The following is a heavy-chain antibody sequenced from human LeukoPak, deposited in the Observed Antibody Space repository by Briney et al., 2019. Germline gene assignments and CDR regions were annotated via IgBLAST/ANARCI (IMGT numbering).Heavy chain of an antibody. CDR1: GGSISSGSYY. CDR3: ASDDYYYYMDV. V-gene: IGHV4-61*02. Sequence: SETLSLTCTVSGGSISSGSYYWSWIRQPAGKGLEWIGRIYTSGSTNYNPSLKSRVTISVHTSKNQCSLKLSSVTAADTAVYYCASDDYYYYMDVWGKGTPVTVSS. CDR2: IYTSGST. J-gene: IGHJ6*03.